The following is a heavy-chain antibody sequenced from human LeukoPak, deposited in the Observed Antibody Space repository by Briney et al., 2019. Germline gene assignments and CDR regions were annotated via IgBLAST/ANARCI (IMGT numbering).Heavy chain of an antibody. CDR3: ARDRGDCSGGSCYSEYFQH. Sequence: PSETLSLTCTVSGGSLSSYYWSWIRQPAGKGLEWIGRIYTSGSTNYNPSLKSRVTMSVDTSKNQFSLKLSSVTAADTAVYYCARDRGDCSGGSCYSEYFQHWGQGTLVTVSS. V-gene: IGHV4-4*07. J-gene: IGHJ1*01. D-gene: IGHD2-15*01. CDR2: IYTSGST. CDR1: GGSLSSYY.